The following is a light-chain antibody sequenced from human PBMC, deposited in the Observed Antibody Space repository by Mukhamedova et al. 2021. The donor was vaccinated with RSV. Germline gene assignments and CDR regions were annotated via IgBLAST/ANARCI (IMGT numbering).Light chain of an antibody. V-gene: IGLV1-40*01. J-gene: IGLJ2*01. CDR1: SSNIGAGYD. Sequence: SSNIGAGYDVHWYQQLPGTAPKLLIYGNSNRPSGVPDRFSGSKSGTSASLAITGLQAEDEAAYYCQSSSVFGGGTKLTVL. CDR2: GNS. CDR3: QSSSV.